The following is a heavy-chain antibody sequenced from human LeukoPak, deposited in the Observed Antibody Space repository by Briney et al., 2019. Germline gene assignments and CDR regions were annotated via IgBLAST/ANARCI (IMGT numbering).Heavy chain of an antibody. CDR2: IYYSGST. V-gene: IGHV4-59*08. CDR1: GGSISSYY. J-gene: IGHJ3*02. CDR3: ARRKYYDFWSGYSSDAFDI. Sequence: SETLSLTCTVSGGSISSYYWSWIRQPPGKGLEWIGYIYYSGSTNYNPSLKSRVTISVDTSKNQFSLKLSSVTAADTAVYYCARRKYYDFWSGYSSDAFDIWGQGTMVTVSS. D-gene: IGHD3-3*01.